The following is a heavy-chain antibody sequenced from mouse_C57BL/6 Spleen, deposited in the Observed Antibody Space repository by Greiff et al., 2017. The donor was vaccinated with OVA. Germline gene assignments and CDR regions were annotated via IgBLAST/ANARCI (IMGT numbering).Heavy chain of an antibody. J-gene: IGHJ2*01. D-gene: IGHD2-5*01. CDR2: ISSGGSYT. Sequence: EVKVVESGGDLVKPGGSLKLSCAASGFTFSSYGMSWVRQTPDKRLEWVATISSGGSYTYYPDSVKGRFTISRDNAKNTLYLQMSSLKSEDTAMYYCARLPYSNYVDYWGQGTTLTVSS. CDR1: GFTFSSYG. V-gene: IGHV5-6*01. CDR3: ARLPYSNYVDY.